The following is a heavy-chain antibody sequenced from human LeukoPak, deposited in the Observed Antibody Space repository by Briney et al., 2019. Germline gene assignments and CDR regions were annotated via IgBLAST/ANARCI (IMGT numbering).Heavy chain of an antibody. V-gene: IGHV2-70*11. CDR3: ARIARGSNWFDP. Sequence: ESGPALVKPTQTLTLTCTFSGFSLTNSGMCVSWIRQPPGKALEWLARIDWDDDGYYSTSLRTRLTISKDTSKNQVVLTMTNMDPVDTATYYCARIARGSNWFDPWGQGTLVTVSS. D-gene: IGHD6-6*01. J-gene: IGHJ5*02. CDR1: GFSLTNSGMC. CDR2: IDWDDDG.